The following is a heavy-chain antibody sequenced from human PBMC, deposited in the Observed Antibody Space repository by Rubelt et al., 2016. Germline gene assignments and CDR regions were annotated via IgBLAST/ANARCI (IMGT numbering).Heavy chain of an antibody. D-gene: IGHD4-17*01. J-gene: IGHJ6*02. CDR1: GYPFATYA. CDR2: IDAGNGDT. CDR3: ARFALPAVTTAYYYYALDV. V-gene: IGHV1-3*01. Sequence: QVQLVQSGAEVKRPGASVKVSCKASGYPFATYAMHWVRQAPGQRLEWMGWIDAGNGDTKYSINLQGRVTFTRATSAGTAYMELSSLRSEDSAVYYCARFALPAVTTAYYYYALDVWGQGTTVTVSS.